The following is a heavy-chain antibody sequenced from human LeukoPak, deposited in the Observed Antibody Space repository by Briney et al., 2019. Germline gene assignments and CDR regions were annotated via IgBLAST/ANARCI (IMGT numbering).Heavy chain of an antibody. V-gene: IGHV3-74*01. D-gene: IGHD3-10*01. CDR3: ARKGPGSGLDY. Sequence: GGSLRLSCAASGFTFGSSWMQWVRQAPGKGLVWVSRINTDGSTTSNADYADSVKGRFTISRDNAKNTLYLQMNSLRAEDTAVYYCARKGPGSGLDYWGQGTLVTVSS. CDR2: INTDGSTT. J-gene: IGHJ4*02. CDR1: GFTFGSSW.